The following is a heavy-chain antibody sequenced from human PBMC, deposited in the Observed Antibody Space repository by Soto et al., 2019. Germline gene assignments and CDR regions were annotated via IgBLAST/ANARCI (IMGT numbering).Heavy chain of an antibody. CDR1: GFTFNTYG. CDR2: IAYDGTNK. CDR3: AKVSDRHYAMDV. V-gene: IGHV3-30*18. J-gene: IGHJ6*02. Sequence: VQLVESGGGVVQPGGSLRLSCAASGFTFNTYGMHWVRQAPGEGLEWVAVIAYDGTNKYYRDSVKGRFTVSRDNSKNTLYLLMNSLRPEDTAVYYCAKVSDRHYAMDVWGQGTTVTVSS.